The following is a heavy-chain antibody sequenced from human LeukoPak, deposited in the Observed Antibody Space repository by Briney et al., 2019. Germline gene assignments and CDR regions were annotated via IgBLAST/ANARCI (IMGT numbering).Heavy chain of an antibody. CDR1: GFTFSSYG. CDR2: IRYDGSNK. J-gene: IGHJ4*02. D-gene: IGHD2-2*01. V-gene: IGHV3-30*02. CDR3: AKSQDQLLVYYFDY. Sequence: GGSLRLSCAESGFTFSSYGMHWVRQAPGKGLEWVAFIRYDGSNKYYADSVKGRFTISRDNSKNTLYLQMNSLRAEDTAVYYCAKSQDQLLVYYFDYWGQGTLVTVSS.